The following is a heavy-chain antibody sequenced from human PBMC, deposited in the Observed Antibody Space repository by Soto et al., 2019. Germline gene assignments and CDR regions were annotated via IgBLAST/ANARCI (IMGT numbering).Heavy chain of an antibody. D-gene: IGHD3-3*01. CDR1: GVSFTNAL. CDR3: TTGSVFGVTTYGEGY. V-gene: IGHV3-15*01. CDR2: KSKADGGTA. Sequence: SCAACGVSFTNALMSWVRQAPGKGLEWVGRKSKADGGTADYAAPVKGRFSISRDDSQNALFLQLSSLKTEDTAVYYCTTGSVFGVTTYGEGYWGQGTLVTVSS. J-gene: IGHJ4*02.